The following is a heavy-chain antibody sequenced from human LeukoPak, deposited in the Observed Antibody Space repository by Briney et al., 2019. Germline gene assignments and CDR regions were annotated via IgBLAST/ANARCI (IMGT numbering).Heavy chain of an antibody. CDR2: ISRSATTI. D-gene: IGHD3-10*01. J-gene: IGHJ6*03. CDR1: GFTFDDYG. Sequence: GGSLRLSCAASGFTFDDYGMSWVRQAPGKGLEWVSSISRSATTIYYADSVKGRFTISRDNAKNSLYLQMNSLRAEDTAVYYCARASDFGELLNMDVWGKGTTVTISS. CDR3: ARASDFGELLNMDV. V-gene: IGHV3-11*01.